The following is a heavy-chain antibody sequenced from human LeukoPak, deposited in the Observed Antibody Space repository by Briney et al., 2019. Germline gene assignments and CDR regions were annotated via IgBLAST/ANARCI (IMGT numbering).Heavy chain of an antibody. CDR3: ARDAEGYFDY. CDR1: GGSISSSSYY. V-gene: IGHV4-39*07. Sequence: SETLSLTCTVSGGSISSSSYYWGWIRQPPGKGLEWTGSIYYSGSTYYNPSLKSRVTISVDTSKNQFSLKLSSVTAADTAVYYCARDAEGYFDYWGQGTLVTVSS. CDR2: IYYSGST. J-gene: IGHJ4*02.